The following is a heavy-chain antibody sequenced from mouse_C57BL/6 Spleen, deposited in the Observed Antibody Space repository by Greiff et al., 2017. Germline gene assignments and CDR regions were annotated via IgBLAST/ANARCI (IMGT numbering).Heavy chain of an antibody. Sequence: EVQLQESGPGMVKPSQSLSLTCTVTGYSITSGYDWHWIRHFPGNKLEWMGYISYSGSTNYNPSLKSRISITHDTSKNHFFLKLNSVTTEDTATYYCARGGGYPDYYAMDYWGQGTSVTVSS. D-gene: IGHD2-2*01. CDR2: ISYSGST. CDR3: ARGGGYPDYYAMDY. CDR1: GYSITSGYD. V-gene: IGHV3-1*01. J-gene: IGHJ4*01.